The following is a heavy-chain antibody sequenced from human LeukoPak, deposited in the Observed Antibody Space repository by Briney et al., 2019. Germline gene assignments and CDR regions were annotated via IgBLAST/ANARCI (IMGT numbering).Heavy chain of an antibody. CDR2: ISSSSSYI. J-gene: IGHJ4*02. CDR1: GFTFSRHS. Sequence: GGSLRLSCAASGFTFSRHSINWVRQAPGKGLEWVSSISSSSSYIYYADSVKGRFTISRDNAKNSLYLQMNSLRAEDTAVYYCAKARGRTVAPGYYFDYWGQGTLVTVSS. D-gene: IGHD4-23*01. CDR3: AKARGRTVAPGYYFDY. V-gene: IGHV3-21*01.